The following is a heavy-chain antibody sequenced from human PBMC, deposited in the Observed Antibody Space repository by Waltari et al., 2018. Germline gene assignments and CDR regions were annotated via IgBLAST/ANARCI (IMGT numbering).Heavy chain of an antibody. V-gene: IGHV4-38-2*01. CDR1: GYSISSGYY. J-gene: IGHJ5*02. D-gene: IGHD6-19*01. Sequence: QVQLQESGPGLVKPSETLSLTCAVSGYSISSGYYWGWIRRPPGKGREWLGGIYYSGRADCSPDLKRRVAMSVESSKNQVSLKLSSVTAADAAVYYCARHGYGSGYDWFDPWGQRTLVTVSS. CDR3: ARHGYGSGYDWFDP. CDR2: IYYSGRA.